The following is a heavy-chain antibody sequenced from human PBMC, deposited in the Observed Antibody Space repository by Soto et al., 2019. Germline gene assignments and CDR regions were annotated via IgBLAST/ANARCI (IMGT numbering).Heavy chain of an antibody. D-gene: IGHD5-18*01. CDR3: VRRQNSAFDH. Sequence: EVQLVESGGGLVQPGGSLRLSCAASGFTFSIYWMNWVCQAPGKGLEWVANIKQDGSEKYYVDSVKGRFTISRDNAKNSLYLQMNSLGAEDTAVYYCVRRQNSAFDHWGQGTLVTVSS. CDR2: IKQDGSEK. CDR1: GFTFSIYW. V-gene: IGHV3-7*05. J-gene: IGHJ4*02.